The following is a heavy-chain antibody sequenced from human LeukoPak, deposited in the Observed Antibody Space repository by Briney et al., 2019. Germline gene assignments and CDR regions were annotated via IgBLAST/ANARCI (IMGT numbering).Heavy chain of an antibody. Sequence: ASVKVSCKASGYTFTSYAISWVRQAPGQGLEWMGRIIPILGIANYAQKFQGRVTITADKSTSTAYMELSSLRSKDTAVYYCATGAVAGTNWFDPWGQGTLVTVSS. J-gene: IGHJ5*02. CDR3: ATGAVAGTNWFDP. V-gene: IGHV1-69*04. CDR2: IIPILGIA. CDR1: GYTFTSYA. D-gene: IGHD6-19*01.